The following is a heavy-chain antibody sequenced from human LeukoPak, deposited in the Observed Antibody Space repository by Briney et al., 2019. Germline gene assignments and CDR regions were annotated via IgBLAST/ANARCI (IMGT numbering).Heavy chain of an antibody. CDR1: GFTFSSYA. V-gene: IGHV3-21*01. Sequence: KPGGSLRLSCAASGFTFSSYAMSWVRQAPGKGLEWVSSISSSSSYIYYADSVKGRFTISRDNAKNSLYLQMNSLRAEDTAVYYCAGERDYFDYWGQGTLVTVSS. CDR2: ISSSSSYI. CDR3: AGERDYFDY. J-gene: IGHJ4*02.